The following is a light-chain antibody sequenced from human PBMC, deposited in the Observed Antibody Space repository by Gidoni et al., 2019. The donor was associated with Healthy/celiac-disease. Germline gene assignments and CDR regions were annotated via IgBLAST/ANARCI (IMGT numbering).Light chain of an antibody. CDR1: QSVSSN. J-gene: IGKJ1*01. CDR2: GAS. CDR3: QQYNNWPPVT. Sequence: EIVMTQSPATLSVSPGERATLSCTASQSVSSNLAWYQQKPGQAPRPLIYGASTRATGIPARFSGSGSGTEFTLTISSLQSEDFAVYYCQQYNNWPPVTFGQGTKVEIK. V-gene: IGKV3-15*01.